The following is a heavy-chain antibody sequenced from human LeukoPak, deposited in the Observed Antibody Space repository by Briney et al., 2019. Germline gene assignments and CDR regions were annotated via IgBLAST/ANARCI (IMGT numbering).Heavy chain of an antibody. V-gene: IGHV3-15*01. D-gene: IGHD3-3*01. CDR3: TTDYPPRPIFGVVCY. CDR2: IKSKTDGGTT. J-gene: IGHJ4*02. CDR1: GFTFSNAW. Sequence: GGSLRLSCAASGFTFSNAWMSWVRQAPGKGLEWVGRIKSKTDGGTTDYAAPVKGRFTISTDDSKNTLYLQMNSLKTEDTAVYYCTTDYPPRPIFGVVCYWGQGTLVTVSS.